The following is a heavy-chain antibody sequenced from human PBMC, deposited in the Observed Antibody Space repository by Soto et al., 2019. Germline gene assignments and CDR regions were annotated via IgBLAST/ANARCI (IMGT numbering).Heavy chain of an antibody. CDR3: ARGSRPDSARKRPYFDY. D-gene: IGHD5-18*01. Sequence: SETLSLTCAVYGGSFSGYYWSWIRQPPGKGLEWIGEINHSGSTNYNPSLKSRVTISVDTSKNQFSLKLSSVTAADTAVYYCARGSRPDSARKRPYFDYWGQGTLVT. CDR2: INHSGST. V-gene: IGHV4-34*01. J-gene: IGHJ4*02. CDR1: GGSFSGYY.